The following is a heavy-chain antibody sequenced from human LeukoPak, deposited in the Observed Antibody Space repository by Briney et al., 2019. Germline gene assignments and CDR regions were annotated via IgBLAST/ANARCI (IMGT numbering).Heavy chain of an antibody. CDR1: GFTFSSYA. CDR3: AKDRSHDYGDYSSGMDV. J-gene: IGHJ6*02. V-gene: IGHV3-30-3*01. D-gene: IGHD4-17*01. Sequence: GGSLRLSCAASGFTFSSYAMHWVRQAPGKGLEWVAVISYDGSDKYYADSVKGRFTISRDNSKNTLYLQMNSLRAEDTAVYYCAKDRSHDYGDYSSGMDVWGQGTTVTVSS. CDR2: ISYDGSDK.